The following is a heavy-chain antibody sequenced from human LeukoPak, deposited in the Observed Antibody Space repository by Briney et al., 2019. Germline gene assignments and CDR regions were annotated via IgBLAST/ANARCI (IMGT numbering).Heavy chain of an antibody. Sequence: SETLSLTCTVSGGSISSYYWSWIRQPPGKGLEWIGYIYTSGSTNYNPSLKSRVTISVDTSKNQFPLKLGSVTAADTAVYYCARSYSSSWYFWFDPWGQGTLVTVSS. D-gene: IGHD6-13*01. CDR3: ARSYSSSWYFWFDP. V-gene: IGHV4-4*09. CDR2: IYTSGST. J-gene: IGHJ5*02. CDR1: GGSISSYY.